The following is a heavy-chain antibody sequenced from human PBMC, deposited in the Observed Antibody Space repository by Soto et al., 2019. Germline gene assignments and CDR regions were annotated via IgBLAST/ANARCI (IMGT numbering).Heavy chain of an antibody. Sequence: EVQLVESGGGLVKPGGSLRLSCAASGFTFSSYSMNWVRQAPGKGLEWVSSISSSSSYIYYADSVKGRFTISRDNAKNSLYLQMNSLRAEDTAVYYCARGMTTVSGTEFDPWGQGTLVTVSS. CDR2: ISSSSSYI. CDR1: GFTFSSYS. J-gene: IGHJ5*02. D-gene: IGHD4-17*01. V-gene: IGHV3-21*01. CDR3: ARGMTTVSGTEFDP.